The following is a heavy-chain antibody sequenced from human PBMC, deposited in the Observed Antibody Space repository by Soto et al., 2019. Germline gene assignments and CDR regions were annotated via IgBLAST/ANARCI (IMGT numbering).Heavy chain of an antibody. V-gene: IGHV1-18*01. J-gene: IGHJ6*02. CDR1: GYTFTSYG. CDR3: ARAKMIVVVITTWVYGMDV. Sequence: ASVKVSCKASGYTFTSYGISWVRQAPGQGLEWMGWISAYNGNTNYAQKLQGRVTMTTDTSTSTAYMELRSLRSDDTAVYYCARAKMIVVVITTWVYGMDVWGQGTTVTVSS. D-gene: IGHD3-22*01. CDR2: ISAYNGNT.